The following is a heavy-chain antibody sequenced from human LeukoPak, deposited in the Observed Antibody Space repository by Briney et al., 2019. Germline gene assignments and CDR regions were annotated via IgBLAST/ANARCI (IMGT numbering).Heavy chain of an antibody. CDR2: ISYDGSNK. Sequence: PGGSLRLSCAASGFTFSSYAMHWVRQAPGKGLEWVAVISYDGSNKYFADSVKGRFTISRDNSKNTLYLQMNSLRPEDTAVYYCAKRVLTFLDYWGQGTLVTVSS. V-gene: IGHV3-30*01. CDR1: GFTFSSYA. CDR3: AKRVLTFLDY. J-gene: IGHJ4*02. D-gene: IGHD3-16*01.